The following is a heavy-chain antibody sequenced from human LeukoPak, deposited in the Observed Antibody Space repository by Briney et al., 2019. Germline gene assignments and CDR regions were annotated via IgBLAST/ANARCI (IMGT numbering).Heavy chain of an antibody. J-gene: IGHJ4*02. CDR2: IIPIFGTA. CDR1: GGTFSSYA. D-gene: IGHD3-22*01. CDR3: ARDSPYDSSGYDY. V-gene: IGHV1-69*05. Sequence: SVKVSCKASGGTFSSYAISWVRQAPGQGLEWMGRIIPIFGTANYAQKFQGRVTITTDESTSTTYMELSSLRSEDTAVYYCARDSPYDSSGYDYWGQGTLVTVSS.